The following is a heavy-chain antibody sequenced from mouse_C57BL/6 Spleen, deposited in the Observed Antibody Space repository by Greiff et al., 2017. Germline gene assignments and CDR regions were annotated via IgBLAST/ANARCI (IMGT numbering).Heavy chain of an antibody. Sequence: VQLQQPGAELVKPGASVKLSCKASGYTFTSYWMNWVKQRPGPGLVWIGMIHPGSGSTNYNEKFKSKATLTVDKSSSTAYMLRSILTSEDSAFYYWASYDYDENYAMDYWGQGTSVTVSS. J-gene: IGHJ4*01. CDR1: GYTFTSYW. D-gene: IGHD2-4*01. V-gene: IGHV1-64*01. CDR3: ASYDYDENYAMDY. CDR2: IHPGSGST.